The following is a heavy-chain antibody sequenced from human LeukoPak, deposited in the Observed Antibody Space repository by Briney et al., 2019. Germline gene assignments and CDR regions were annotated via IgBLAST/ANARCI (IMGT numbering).Heavy chain of an antibody. CDR2: VFDSGRT. CDR1: GGAMTTHH. Sequence: SQTLSLTCTVSGGAMTTHHWNWIRQTPGKGLEWIGYVFDSGRTKEKPSLKSRVTLSADTSKKQLSLRLSSETAADTAVYYCTTMKLGNIVGYFDVWGQGSLVTVSS. D-gene: IGHD3-16*02. CDR3: TTMKLGNIVGYFDV. V-gene: IGHV4-59*11. J-gene: IGHJ4*02.